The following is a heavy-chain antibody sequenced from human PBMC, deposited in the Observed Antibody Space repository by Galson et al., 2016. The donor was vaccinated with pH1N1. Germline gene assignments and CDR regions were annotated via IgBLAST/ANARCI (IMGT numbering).Heavy chain of an antibody. CDR1: GFTFSTYW. D-gene: IGHD3-16*01. CDR2: INPDGSKK. Sequence: SLRLSCAASGFTFSTYWMSWVRQAPGKGLEWVANINPDGSKKYYVDSMKGRFTISRDNAKNSLYLQMNSLRVGDAALYYCVKQIGGSGGYWGQGTLVTVSS. CDR3: VKQIGGSGGY. V-gene: IGHV3-7*01. J-gene: IGHJ4*02.